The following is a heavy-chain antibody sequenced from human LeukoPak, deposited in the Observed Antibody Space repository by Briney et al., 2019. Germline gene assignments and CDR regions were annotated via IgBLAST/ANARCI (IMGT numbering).Heavy chain of an antibody. CDR1: GGSISSGGYY. CDR3: ARGRYDHGDYGRLDWFDP. CDR2: IYYSGST. D-gene: IGHD4-17*01. J-gene: IGHJ5*02. Sequence: SETLSLTCTVSGGSISSGGYYWSWIRQHPGKGLEWIGYIYYSGSTYYNPSLKSRVTISVDTSKNQFSLKLSSMTAADTAVYYCARGRYDHGDYGRLDWFDPWGQGTLVTVSS. V-gene: IGHV4-31*03.